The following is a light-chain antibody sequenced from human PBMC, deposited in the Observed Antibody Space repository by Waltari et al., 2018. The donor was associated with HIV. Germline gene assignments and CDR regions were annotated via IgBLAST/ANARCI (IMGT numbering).Light chain of an antibody. Sequence: SSELTQDPAVSVALRQTVRITCQGDSLRRYYASWYQQKPGQAPVLVIYGQNNRPSGIPGRFSGSSSGNTASLTITGAQAEDEADYYCKSRAYRGNHVVFGGGTKLTVL. V-gene: IGLV3-19*01. CDR1: SLRRYY. J-gene: IGLJ3*02. CDR3: KSRAYRGNHVV. CDR2: GQN.